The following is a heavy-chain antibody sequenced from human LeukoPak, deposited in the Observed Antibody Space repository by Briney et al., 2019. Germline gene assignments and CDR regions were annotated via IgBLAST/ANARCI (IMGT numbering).Heavy chain of an antibody. CDR2: IYTSGST. CDR3: AREDLAAAGFDY. CDR1: GGSISSYY. V-gene: IGHV4-4*07. Sequence: SEALSLTCTVSGGSISSYYWSWIRQPAGKGLEWIGRIYTSGSTNYNPSLKSRVTISVDKSKNRFSLKLSSVTAADTAVYYCAREDLAAAGFDYWGQGTLVTASS. J-gene: IGHJ4*02. D-gene: IGHD6-13*01.